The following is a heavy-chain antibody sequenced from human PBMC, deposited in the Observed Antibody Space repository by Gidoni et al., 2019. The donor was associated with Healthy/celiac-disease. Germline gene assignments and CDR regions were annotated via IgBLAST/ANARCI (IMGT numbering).Heavy chain of an antibody. CDR2: IYYSGSN. CDR3: ARTSPYYDFWSGYYISEEDY. V-gene: IGHV4-39*01. D-gene: IGHD3-3*01. Sequence: QLQLQESGPGLVKPSDTLSLTCTVSGGSFISSSYYLGWSRQPPGKGLEWIGSIYYSGSNYYNPSLKSRVTISVDTSKNQFSLKLSSVTAADTAVYYCARTSPYYDFWSGYYISEEDYWGQGTLVTVSS. CDR1: GGSFISSSYY. J-gene: IGHJ4*02.